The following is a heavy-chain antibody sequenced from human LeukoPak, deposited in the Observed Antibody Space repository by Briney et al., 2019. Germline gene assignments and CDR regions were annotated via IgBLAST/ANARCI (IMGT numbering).Heavy chain of an antibody. V-gene: IGHV1-69*04. Sequence: GSSVKVSCKASGGTFSSYAISWVRQAPGQGLEWMGRIIPILGIANYAQKFQGRVTITADKSTSTAYVELSSLRSEDTAVYYCAIKQLGYSSSWYGHYYYGMDVWGQGTTVTVSS. J-gene: IGHJ6*02. D-gene: IGHD6-13*01. CDR3: AIKQLGYSSSWYGHYYYGMDV. CDR2: IIPILGIA. CDR1: GGTFSSYA.